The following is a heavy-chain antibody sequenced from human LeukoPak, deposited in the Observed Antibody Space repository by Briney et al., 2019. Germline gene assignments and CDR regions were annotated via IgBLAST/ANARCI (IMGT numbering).Heavy chain of an antibody. D-gene: IGHD1-26*01. CDR2: ITGGGGRT. V-gene: IGHV3-23*01. CDR3: AKEYSGSFSPFPSYFDY. CDR1: GFTFSNYA. Sequence: GGSLRLSCATSGFTFSNYAMNWVRQAPGKGLEGVSAITGGGGRTYYADSGKGRFTISRDNSKNPLNLQMNSLRAEDTAVYYCAKEYSGSFSPFPSYFDYWGQGTLVTVSS. J-gene: IGHJ4*02.